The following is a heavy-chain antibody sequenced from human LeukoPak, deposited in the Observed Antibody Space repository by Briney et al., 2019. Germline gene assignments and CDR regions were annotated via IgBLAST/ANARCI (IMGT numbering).Heavy chain of an antibody. D-gene: IGHD3-22*01. Sequence: GASVKVSCKASGYSFSTYAMHWVRQAPGQRVEWMGWINAGNGNTKYSQEFQGRVTFTRDTSASTAYMELSSLISEDMAVYYCARGENYYDSSGSYNYFVYWGHGTLVTVSS. V-gene: IGHV1-3*03. CDR1: GYSFSTYA. CDR3: ARGENYYDSSGSYNYFVY. J-gene: IGHJ4*01. CDR2: INAGNGNT.